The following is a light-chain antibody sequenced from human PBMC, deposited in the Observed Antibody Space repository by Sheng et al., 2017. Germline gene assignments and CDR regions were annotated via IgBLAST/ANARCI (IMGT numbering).Light chain of an antibody. CDR3: QQRSDWWT. Sequence: ETVLTQSPAHPVFVSEGKEPTLSCRASQSISNYLAWYQQKPGQAPRLLIYDASNRATGTPARFSGSGSGTDFTLTISSLDPEDFAVYYCQQRSDWWTFGPGTKVEIK. CDR2: DAS. V-gene: IGKV3-11*01. CDR1: QSISNY. J-gene: IGKJ1*01.